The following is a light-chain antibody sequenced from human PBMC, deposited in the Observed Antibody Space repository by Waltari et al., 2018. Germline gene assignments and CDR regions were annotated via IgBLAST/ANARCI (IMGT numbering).Light chain of an antibody. CDR1: SGTFVGHNF. Sequence: QSALTQPASVSGSPGQSIPISCLETSGTFVGHNFVSGYQQHPGKAPKLIIYDVTDRPSGVSNRFSGSKFGNTASLTISGLQAEDEADYYCSSYTSSGTPYVFGTGTRVTVL. CDR2: DVT. V-gene: IGLV2-14*03. J-gene: IGLJ1*01. CDR3: SSYTSSGTPYV.